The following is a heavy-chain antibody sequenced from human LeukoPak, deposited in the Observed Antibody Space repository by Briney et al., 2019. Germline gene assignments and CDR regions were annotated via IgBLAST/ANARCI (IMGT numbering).Heavy chain of an antibody. J-gene: IGHJ3*02. CDR1: GGSFSGYY. CDR3: ARIPTGYCSSTSCDGGAFDI. V-gene: IGHV4-34*01. Sequence: SETLSLTCAVYGGSFSGYYWSWIRQPPGKGLEWIGEIYHSGSTNYNPSLKSRVTISVDKSKNQFSLKLSSVTAADTAVYYCARIPTGYCSSTSCDGGAFDIWGQGTMVTVSS. D-gene: IGHD2-2*01. CDR2: IYHSGST.